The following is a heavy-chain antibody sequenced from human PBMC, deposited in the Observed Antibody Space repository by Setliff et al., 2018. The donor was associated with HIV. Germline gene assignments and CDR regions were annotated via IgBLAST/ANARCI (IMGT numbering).Heavy chain of an antibody. D-gene: IGHD2-21*02. J-gene: IGHJ4*02. CDR3: AREGDGIDF. V-gene: IGHV4-39*02. Sequence: SETLSLTCTVSGGSITSSTYYWGWIRQPPGKGLEWIGTVHYTANTYHNPSLKSRVTISVEVSKNQLSLKLTAVTAADSAVYYCAREGDGIDFWGQGTLVTVSS. CDR1: GGSITSSTYY. CDR2: VHYTANT.